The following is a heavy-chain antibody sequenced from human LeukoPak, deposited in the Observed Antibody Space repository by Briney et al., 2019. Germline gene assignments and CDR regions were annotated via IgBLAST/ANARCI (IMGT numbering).Heavy chain of an antibody. CDR3: ARESVKS. V-gene: IGHV3-66*01. CDR2: IYSGGST. D-gene: IGHD5/OR15-5a*01. Sequence: GGSLRLSCAASRFTFSSYAMSWVRQAPGKGLEWVSVIYSGGSTFYADSVKGRFTISRDNSKNTLYLQMNSLRAEDTAMYYCARESVKSWGQGTLVTVSS. J-gene: IGHJ5*02. CDR1: RFTFSSYA.